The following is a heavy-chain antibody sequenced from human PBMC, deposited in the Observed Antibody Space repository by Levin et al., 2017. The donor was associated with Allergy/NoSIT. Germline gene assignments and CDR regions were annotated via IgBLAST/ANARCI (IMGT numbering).Heavy chain of an antibody. J-gene: IGHJ3*02. V-gene: IGHV1-2*06. CDR2: INPNSGGT. D-gene: IGHD6-19*01. CDR3: ASGLYSSGLGSAFDI. Sequence: ASVKVSCKASGYTFTGYYMHWVRQAPGQGLEWMGRINPNSGGTNYAQKFQGRVTMTRDTSISTAYMELSRLRSDDTAVYYCASGLYSSGLGSAFDIWGQGTMVTVSS. CDR1: GYTFTGYY.